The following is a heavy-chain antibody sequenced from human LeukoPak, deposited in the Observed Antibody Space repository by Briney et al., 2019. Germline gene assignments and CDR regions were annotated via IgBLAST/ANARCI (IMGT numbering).Heavy chain of an antibody. CDR3: ARDAGGRTQREGWFDP. CDR1: GFSFRTYC. D-gene: IGHD1-1*01. J-gene: IGHJ5*02. CDR2: LNSDSIWI. V-gene: IGHV3-21*01. Sequence: GALRISCAASGFSFRTYCMNWIRQASGEGLGWGSSLNSDSIWIYYADSVRGRFTISRDNARNSLYLQMNSLRVEDTAIYYCARDAGGRTQREGWFDPWGQGTLVTVSS.